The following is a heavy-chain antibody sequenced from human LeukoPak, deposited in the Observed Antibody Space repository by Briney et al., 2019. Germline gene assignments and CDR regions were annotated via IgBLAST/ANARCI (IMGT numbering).Heavy chain of an antibody. D-gene: IGHD3-10*01. V-gene: IGHV1-18*01. CDR1: GYSFTSYG. J-gene: IGHJ5*02. CDR2: ISAYNGNT. Sequence: GASVKVSCKASGYSFTSYGISWVRQAPGQGLEWTGWISAYNGNTNYAQKLQGRVTMTTDTSTSTAYMELRSLRSDDTAMYYCARAENYYGSGSYYNGGQFDPWGQGTLVTVSS. CDR3: ARAENYYGSGSYYNGGQFDP.